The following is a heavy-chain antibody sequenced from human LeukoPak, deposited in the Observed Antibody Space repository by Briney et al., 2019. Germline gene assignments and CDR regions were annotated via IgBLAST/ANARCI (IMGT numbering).Heavy chain of an antibody. CDR1: GGSISSYY. CDR3: AAQLGTTDYYYGMDV. Sequence: PSETLSLTCTVSGGSISSYYWSWIRQPPGKGLEWIGYIYYSGSTNYNPSLKSRVTISVDTSKNQFSLKLSSVTAADAAVYYCAAQLGTTDYYYGMDVWAKGPRSPSP. V-gene: IGHV4-59*08. D-gene: IGHD7-27*01. J-gene: IGHJ6*02. CDR2: IYYSGST.